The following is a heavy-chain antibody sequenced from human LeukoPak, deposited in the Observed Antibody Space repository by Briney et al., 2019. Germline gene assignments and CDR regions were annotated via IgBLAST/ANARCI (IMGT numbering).Heavy chain of an antibody. Sequence: GGSLRLSCAASGFTFSSYWMHWLRQAPGKGLMWVSRISPDGSRAEYADSMKGRFTISRDNAKNTVSMQMNSLTTEDTAFYYCARGTRGTGAFFDYWGQGSLVTVSS. V-gene: IGHV3-74*03. CDR1: GFTFSSYW. D-gene: IGHD1-1*01. CDR3: ARGTRGTGAFFDY. J-gene: IGHJ4*02. CDR2: ISPDGSRA.